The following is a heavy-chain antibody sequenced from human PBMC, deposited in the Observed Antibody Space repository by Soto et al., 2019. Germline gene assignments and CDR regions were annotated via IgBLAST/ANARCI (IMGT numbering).Heavy chain of an antibody. CDR1: GYTFTGYY. CDR2: INPYNGDT. D-gene: IGHD6-13*01. Sequence: ASVKVSCKASGYTFTGYYMHWVRQAPGQGLEWMGWINPYNGDTNYAQKLQGRVTMTRDTSTSTAYMELRSLRSDDTAVYYCARDRIAAGEEYYFDYWGQGTLVTVSS. J-gene: IGHJ4*02. CDR3: ARDRIAAGEEYYFDY. V-gene: IGHV1-2*02.